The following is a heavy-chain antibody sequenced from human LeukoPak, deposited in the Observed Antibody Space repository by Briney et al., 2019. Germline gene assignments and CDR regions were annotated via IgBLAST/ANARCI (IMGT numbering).Heavy chain of an antibody. CDR2: ISSTSSYI. J-gene: IGHJ4*02. D-gene: IGHD2-2*01. V-gene: IGHV3-21*01. CDR1: GFTFSTYS. CDR3: ARGGCTSTSCYLFDY. Sequence: GGSLRLSCAASGFTFSTYSINWVRQAPGKGLEWVSVISSTSSYIYYADSVKGRFTISRDNAERSLYLQMNSLRAEDTAVYYCARGGCTSTSCYLFDYWGRGTLVTVSS.